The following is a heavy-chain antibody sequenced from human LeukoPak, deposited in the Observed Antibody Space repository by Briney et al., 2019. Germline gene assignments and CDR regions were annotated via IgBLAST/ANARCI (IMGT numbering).Heavy chain of an antibody. CDR2: IYHNGRT. J-gene: IGHJ4*02. CDR3: ASRIAAAGMPQGFDY. CDR1: GGSISSSNW. Sequence: SETLSLTCAVSGGSISSSNWWSWVRQPPRKGLEWIGEIYHNGRTNYNPSLNRPATISVDKAKNQFSLKLSSVTAADTAVYYCASRIAAAGMPQGFDYWGQGTLVTVSS. V-gene: IGHV4-4*02. D-gene: IGHD6-13*01.